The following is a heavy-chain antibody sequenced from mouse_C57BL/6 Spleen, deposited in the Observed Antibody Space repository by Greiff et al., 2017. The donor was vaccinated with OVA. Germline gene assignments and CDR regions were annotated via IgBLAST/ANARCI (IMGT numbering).Heavy chain of an antibody. V-gene: IGHV7-3*01. J-gene: IGHJ4*01. Sequence: EVMLVESGGGLVQPGGSLSLSCAASGFTFTDYYMSWVRQPPGKALGWLGFIRNKANGYTTEYSASVKGRFTISRDNSQSILYLQMNALRAEDSATYYCARYEDYYAMDYWGQGTSVTVSS. CDR2: IRNKANGYTT. CDR3: ARYEDYYAMDY. CDR1: GFTFTDYY.